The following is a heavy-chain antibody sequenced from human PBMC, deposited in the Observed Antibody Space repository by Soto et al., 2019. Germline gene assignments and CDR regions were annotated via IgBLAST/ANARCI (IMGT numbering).Heavy chain of an antibody. CDR3: AINLAYCGGDCLPGY. D-gene: IGHD2-21*02. J-gene: IGHJ4*02. CDR2: IIPIFGTA. V-gene: IGHV1-69*13. CDR1: GGTFSSYA. Sequence: ASVKVSCKASGGTFSSYAISWVRQAPGQGLEWMGGIIPIFGTANYAQKFQGRVTITADESTSTAYMELSSLRSEDTAVYYCAINLAYCGGDCLPGYWGQGTLVTVSS.